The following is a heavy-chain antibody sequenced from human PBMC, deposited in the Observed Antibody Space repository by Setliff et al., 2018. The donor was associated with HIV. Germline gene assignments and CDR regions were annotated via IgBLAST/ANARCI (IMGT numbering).Heavy chain of an antibody. CDR3: ARGGALSGFFFPNWLDP. CDR2: INPHSGNT. D-gene: IGHD6-19*01. V-gene: IGHV1-2*02. Sequence: ASVKVSCKASGYTFTSYGISWVRQAPGLGLEWMGWINPHSGNTDFAQRFQGRITMTRDTSINTVYMDLSRLTSDDTGIYYCARGGALSGFFFPNWLDPWGQGTLVTVS. J-gene: IGHJ5*02. CDR1: GYTFTSYG.